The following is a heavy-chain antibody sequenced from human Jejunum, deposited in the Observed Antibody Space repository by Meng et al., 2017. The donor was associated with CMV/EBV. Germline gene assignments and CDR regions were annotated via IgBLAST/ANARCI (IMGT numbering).Heavy chain of an antibody. V-gene: IGHV3-20*03. J-gene: IGHJ6*02. CDR3: AKDQGISGFTMDV. Sequence: SGFTFDDYGMSWVRQAPGKGLEWVSGINWNGGSTGYADSVKGRFTISRDNAKNSLYLQMNTLRVEDTALYYCAKDQGISGFTMDVWGQGTTVTVSS. D-gene: IGHD3-3*01. CDR1: GFTFDDYG. CDR2: INWNGGST.